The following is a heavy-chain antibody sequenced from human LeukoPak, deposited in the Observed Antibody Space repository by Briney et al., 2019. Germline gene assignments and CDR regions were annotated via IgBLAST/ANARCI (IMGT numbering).Heavy chain of an antibody. J-gene: IGHJ4*02. Sequence: ASVKVSCKTSGYTFTTWYMHWVRQAPGQGLEWMGIINPSGGSTSYAQKFQGRVTMTRDTSTSTVYMELSSLRSEDTAVYYCAKGAGGYYFDYWGQGTQVTVSS. CDR1: GYTFTTWY. D-gene: IGHD1-26*01. V-gene: IGHV1-46*01. CDR3: AKGAGGYYFDY. CDR2: INPSGGST.